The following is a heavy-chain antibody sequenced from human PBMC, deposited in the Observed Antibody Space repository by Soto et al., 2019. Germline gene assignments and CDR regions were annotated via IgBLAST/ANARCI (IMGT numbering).Heavy chain of an antibody. CDR3: ARGNHRWLQLGYFDL. Sequence: QVQLVQSGAEVKKPGSSVKVSCKASGGTFSNYPISWVRQAPGQGLEWMGGIIPIFGTVNYAQKFQGRVTITADESTSTAYMGLSSLRSEDTAVYYCARGNHRWLQLGYFDLWGRGTLVTVSS. V-gene: IGHV1-69*12. CDR2: IIPIFGTV. J-gene: IGHJ2*01. CDR1: GGTFSNYP. D-gene: IGHD5-12*01.